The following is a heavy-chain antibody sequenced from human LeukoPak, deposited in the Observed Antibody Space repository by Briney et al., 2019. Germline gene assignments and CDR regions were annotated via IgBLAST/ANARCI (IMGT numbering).Heavy chain of an antibody. CDR3: ARARVITFGELRYFDY. J-gene: IGHJ4*02. CDR2: INPSGGTT. D-gene: IGHD3-16*01. CDR1: GYTFTSYY. V-gene: IGHV1-46*01. Sequence: ASVTVSCTASGYTFTSYYIHWVRQAPGQGLEWMGIINPSGGTTNYAQKFQGRVTMTRDTSTSTVYMELSSLRSEGTAVYYCARARVITFGELRYFDYWGQGTLVTVSS.